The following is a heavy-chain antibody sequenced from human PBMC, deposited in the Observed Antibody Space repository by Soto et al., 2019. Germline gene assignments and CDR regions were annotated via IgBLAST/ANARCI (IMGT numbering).Heavy chain of an antibody. J-gene: IGHJ6*02. CDR1: GVTFSSYT. D-gene: IGHD6-13*01. CDR3: ARNMYSSSWSEYYYYYYGMDV. CDR2: IIPIFGTA. Sequence: SVKVSCNVSGVTFSSYTISWVGQAPGQGLEWMGGIIPIFGTANYAQKFQGRVTITADESTTTAYMEPSSLRSEDTAVYYCARNMYSSSWSEYYYYYYGMDVWGQGTTVTVSS. V-gene: IGHV1-69*13.